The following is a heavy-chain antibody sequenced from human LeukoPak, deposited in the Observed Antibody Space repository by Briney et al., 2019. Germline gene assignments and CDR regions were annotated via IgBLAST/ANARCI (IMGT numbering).Heavy chain of an antibody. CDR2: IKNKTNSYTT. V-gene: IGHV3-72*01. CDR3: TDLGTPY. Sequence: PGGSLRLSCVASGFTFSSYAMAWVRQAPGKGLEWVGRIKNKTNSYTTRYAASVQGRFTISRDDLKNSLYLQMNSLKTEDTAVYYCTDLGTPYWGQGTLVTVSS. CDR1: GFTFSSYA. J-gene: IGHJ4*02.